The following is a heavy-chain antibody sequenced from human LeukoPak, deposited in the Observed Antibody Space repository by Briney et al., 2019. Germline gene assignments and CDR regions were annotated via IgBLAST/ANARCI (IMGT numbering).Heavy chain of an antibody. V-gene: IGHV3-23*01. CDR2: ISGSGGTT. CDR3: AKDQGIQLWLKYFQH. Sequence: PGGSLRLSCAASGFTFNNYAMTWVRQAPGKGLEWVSAISGSGGTTLYADSVKGRFTISRDNSKSTLYLQMNSLRAEDTAVCYCAKDQGIQLWLKYFQHWGQGTLVTVSS. CDR1: GFTFNNYA. J-gene: IGHJ1*01. D-gene: IGHD5-18*01.